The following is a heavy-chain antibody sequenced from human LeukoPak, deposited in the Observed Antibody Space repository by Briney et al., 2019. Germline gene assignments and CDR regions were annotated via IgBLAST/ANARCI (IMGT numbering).Heavy chain of an antibody. J-gene: IGHJ6*03. Sequence: PSETLSLTCIVSGGSIGTYYWSWLRQSPGKGLEWIGYIYVTGSTRYNPYLQSRVTISVDTSRNQFFLKMSSVTAADRAVYYCARHIGGGIEDMDVWGTGTKVTVSS. D-gene: IGHD3-16*02. CDR2: IYVTGST. CDR1: GGSIGTYY. CDR3: ARHIGGGIEDMDV. V-gene: IGHV4-59*08.